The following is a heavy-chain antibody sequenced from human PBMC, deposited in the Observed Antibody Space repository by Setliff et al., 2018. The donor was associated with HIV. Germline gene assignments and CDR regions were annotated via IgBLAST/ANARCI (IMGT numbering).Heavy chain of an antibody. V-gene: IGHV3-30*02. Sequence: PGGSLRLSCAASGFTFSAHGMHWVRQAPGKGLEWVAFINCDESSEYYVDYVKGRVTISRDNSKNTVEMQMNRLRAEDTAVYYCAKDGDYSNWDYDAFDIWGQGTMVTVSS. CDR3: AKDGDYSNWDYDAFDI. D-gene: IGHD1-7*01. CDR2: INCDESSE. CDR1: GFTFSAHG. J-gene: IGHJ3*02.